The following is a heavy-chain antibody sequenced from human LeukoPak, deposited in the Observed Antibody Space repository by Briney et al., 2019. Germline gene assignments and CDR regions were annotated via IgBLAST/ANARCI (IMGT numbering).Heavy chain of an antibody. CDR1: GGTFSSYA. CDR2: IIPVFGTA. V-gene: IGHV1-69*13. D-gene: IGHD3-22*01. J-gene: IGHJ4*02. Sequence: ASVKVSCKASGGTFSSYAISWVRQAPGQGLEWMRGIIPVFGTANYAQKFQGRVTITADESTSTAYMELSSLRSEDTAVYYCARRTDYYYDSSGYYSWFDYWGQGTLVTVSS. CDR3: ARRTDYYYDSSGYYSWFDY.